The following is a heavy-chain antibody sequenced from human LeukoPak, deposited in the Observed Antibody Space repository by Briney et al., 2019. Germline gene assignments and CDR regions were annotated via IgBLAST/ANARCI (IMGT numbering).Heavy chain of an antibody. CDR2: IHYSGST. CDR1: GASVRGYY. J-gene: IGHJ6*03. V-gene: IGHV4-59*02. Sequence: PSETLSLTCTVSGASVRGYYWSWIRQPPGKGLEWIGYIHYSGSTHYNPSLKSRVTISVDTSKNQFSLKLSSVTAADTAVYYCARVEEGYGSGRRENYYYYYMDVWGKGTTVTISS. D-gene: IGHD3-10*01. CDR3: ARVEEGYGSGRRENYYYYYMDV.